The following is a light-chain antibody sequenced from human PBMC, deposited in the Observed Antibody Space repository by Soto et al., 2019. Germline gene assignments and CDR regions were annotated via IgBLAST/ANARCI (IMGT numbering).Light chain of an antibody. V-gene: IGKV3-15*01. Sequence: EIVMTQSPATLSVPPGERATLSCRASQSVSSNLAWYQQKPGQAPRLLIYGASTRATGIPARFSGSGSGTEFTLTISSLQSEDFAVYYCQQYNNWHWTFGQGTKVEIK. CDR3: QQYNNWHWT. J-gene: IGKJ1*01. CDR1: QSVSSN. CDR2: GAS.